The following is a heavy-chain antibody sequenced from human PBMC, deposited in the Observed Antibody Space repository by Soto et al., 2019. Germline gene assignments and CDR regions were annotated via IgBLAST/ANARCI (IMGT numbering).Heavy chain of an antibody. J-gene: IGHJ4*02. V-gene: IGHV4-59*08. CDR1: GGSISSYY. CDR3: ARRWGRTFDY. D-gene: IGHD7-27*01. CDR2: IYYSGST. Sequence: QVQLQESGPGLVKPSETLSLTCTVSGGSISSYYWSWIRQPPGKGLEWIGYIYYSGSTNYNPYHKSRVTISVDTSKNQFSLKLSSVTAADTAVYYFARRWGRTFDYWGQGTLGTVSS.